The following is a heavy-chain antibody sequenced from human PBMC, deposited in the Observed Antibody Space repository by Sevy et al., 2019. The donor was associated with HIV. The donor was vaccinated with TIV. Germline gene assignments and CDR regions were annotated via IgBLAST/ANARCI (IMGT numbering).Heavy chain of an antibody. V-gene: IGHV3-49*03. CDR2: IRSKAYGGTT. Sequence: GGSLRLSCTASGFTFGDYAMSWFRQAPGKGLEWVGFIRSKAYGGTTEYAASVKGRFTISRDDSKSIAYLQMNSLKTEDTAVYYCTLEGRGDTAMDDAFDIWGQGTMVTVSS. CDR3: TLEGRGDTAMDDAFDI. D-gene: IGHD5-18*01. CDR1: GFTFGDYA. J-gene: IGHJ3*02.